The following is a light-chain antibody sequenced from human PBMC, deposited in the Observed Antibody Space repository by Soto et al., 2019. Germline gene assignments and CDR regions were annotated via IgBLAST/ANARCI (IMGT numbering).Light chain of an antibody. J-gene: IGLJ1*01. CDR3: QSYDSRLTAYV. Sequence: VLTQPPSVSGAPGQRVTISCTGSSSSIGAGYDVHWYHQLPGAAPKLLVSGNNNRPSGVPDRFSASKSGTSASLAITGLQTEDEAQYYCQSYDSRLTAYVFGTGTKVTVL. CDR2: GNN. V-gene: IGLV1-40*01. CDR1: SSSIGAGYD.